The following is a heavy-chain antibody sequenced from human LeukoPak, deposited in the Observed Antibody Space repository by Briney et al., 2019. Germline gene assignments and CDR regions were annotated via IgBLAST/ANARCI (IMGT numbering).Heavy chain of an antibody. Sequence: PSETPSLTCAVYGGSFSVYYWSWIRQPPGKGLEWIGEINHSGSTNYNPSLKSRVTISVDTSKNQFSLKLSSVTAADTAVYYCARGLTMVRGVVLRMRGIDYWGQGTLVTVSS. CDR2: INHSGST. V-gene: IGHV4-34*01. D-gene: IGHD3-10*01. CDR1: GGSFSVYY. J-gene: IGHJ4*02. CDR3: ARGLTMVRGVVLRMRGIDY.